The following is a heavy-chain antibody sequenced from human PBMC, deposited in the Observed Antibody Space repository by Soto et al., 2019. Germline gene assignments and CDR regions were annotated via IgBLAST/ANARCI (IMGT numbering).Heavy chain of an antibody. Sequence: GGSLRLSCAASGFTFGTYAMNWVRQAPGKGLEWISAISGSGGSTHYADSLKGRFTISRDNSKNTLYLQMNSLRAEDTAVYYCAKDRVFWSGYSDFDYWGQGTLVTVSS. CDR1: GFTFGTYA. CDR3: AKDRVFWSGYSDFDY. J-gene: IGHJ4*02. CDR2: ISGSGGST. D-gene: IGHD3-3*01. V-gene: IGHV3-23*01.